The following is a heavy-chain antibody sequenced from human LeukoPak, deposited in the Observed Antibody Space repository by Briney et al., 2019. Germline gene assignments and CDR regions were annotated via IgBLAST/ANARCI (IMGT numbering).Heavy chain of an antibody. J-gene: IGHJ3*02. CDR3: ARGELRFLEWLPNDAFDI. D-gene: IGHD3-3*01. CDR1: GFTFSSYS. CDR2: ISRTSSTI. Sequence: GGSLRLSCAASGFTFSSYSMNWVCQAPGKGLEWVSYISRTSSTIYYSDSVKGRFTISRDNAKNSLYLQMNSLRAEDTAVYYCARGELRFLEWLPNDAFDIWGQGTMVTVSS. V-gene: IGHV3-48*01.